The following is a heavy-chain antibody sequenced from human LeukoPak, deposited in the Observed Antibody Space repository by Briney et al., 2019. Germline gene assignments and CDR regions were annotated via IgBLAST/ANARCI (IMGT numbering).Heavy chain of an antibody. CDR3: ARDPGGTWGFDY. V-gene: IGHV1-18*01. J-gene: IGHJ4*02. CDR1: GYTFTSHG. Sequence: ASVKVSCKASGYTFTSHGLSWARQAPGHGLEWMGWISIYSGNTNYAQKFQDRISMTTDTSTSTAYMELRSLKSDDTAVYYCARDPGGTWGFDYWGQGALVTVSP. D-gene: IGHD7-27*01. CDR2: ISIYSGNT.